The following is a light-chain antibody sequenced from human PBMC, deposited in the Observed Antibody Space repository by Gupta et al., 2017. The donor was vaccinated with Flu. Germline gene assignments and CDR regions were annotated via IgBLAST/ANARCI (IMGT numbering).Light chain of an antibody. Sequence: SCVLTQPPSLSVAPGQTARITCGGNDIGTKSVQWYQQKPGQAPLLVVYADSDRPSGIPERFSGSNSVNTATLTISRVEVGDEADYYCQVWDSRTDHVVFGGGTKLTVL. CDR1: DIGTKS. CDR2: ADS. J-gene: IGLJ2*01. V-gene: IGLV3-21*02. CDR3: QVWDSRTDHVV.